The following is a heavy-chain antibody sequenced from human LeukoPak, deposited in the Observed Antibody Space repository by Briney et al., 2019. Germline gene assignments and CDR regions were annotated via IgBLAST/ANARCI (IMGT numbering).Heavy chain of an antibody. CDR1: GFTFRTYA. Sequence: GGSLRLSCAASGFTFRTYAMSRVRQAPGKGLEWVSGISDGGGSIHYADSVRGRFTISRDSSKNTLYLQMNSLRAEDTAVYYCAKAGCGDGSCYYAEYFQHWGEGTLVTVSA. D-gene: IGHD2-15*01. V-gene: IGHV3-23*01. CDR3: AKAGCGDGSCYYAEYFQH. J-gene: IGHJ1*01. CDR2: ISDGGGSI.